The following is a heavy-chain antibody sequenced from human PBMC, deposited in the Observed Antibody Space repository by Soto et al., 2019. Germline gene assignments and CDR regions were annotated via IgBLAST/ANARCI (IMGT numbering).Heavy chain of an antibody. V-gene: IGHV4-34*01. CDR1: GGYFSGYY. J-gene: IGHJ6*02. Sequence: SETLSLTCTVDGGYFSGYYWSWIRQPPGKGLEWIGEINHSGSTNYNPSLKSRVTISVDTSKNQFSLKLSSVTAADTAVYYCARRYDYVWGSYRPSYYYYGMDVWCQGTTVTVSS. CDR2: INHSGST. CDR3: ARRYDYVWGSYRPSYYYYGMDV. D-gene: IGHD3-16*02.